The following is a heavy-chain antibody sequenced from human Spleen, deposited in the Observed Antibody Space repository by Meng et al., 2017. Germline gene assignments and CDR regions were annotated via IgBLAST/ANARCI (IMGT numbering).Heavy chain of an antibody. D-gene: IGHD2-15*01. V-gene: IGHV3-7*01. Sequence: GESLKISCAASGFTFSSYSMTWVRQAPGKGLEWVASVKQDGSEKYYVDSVKGRFTISRDNAKNSLYLQLNSLRAEDTAVYYCARQDAGCFYWGQGTLVTVSS. CDR2: VKQDGSEK. CDR3: ARQDAGCFY. CDR1: GFTFSSYS. J-gene: IGHJ4*02.